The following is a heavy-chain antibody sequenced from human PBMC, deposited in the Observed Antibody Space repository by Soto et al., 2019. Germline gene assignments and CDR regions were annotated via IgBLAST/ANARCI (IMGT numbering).Heavy chain of an antibody. D-gene: IGHD2-21*02. CDR3: ARDDATYCGGDCYRYFYYGMDV. V-gene: IGHV1-69*13. J-gene: IGHJ6*02. CDR1: GGTFSNHA. CDR2: IIPMFPTA. Sequence: SVKVSFKASGGTFSNHAISWLRQAPGQGLEWVGGIIPMFPTADYAQRFQGRVTITADDSTTTVYMELSGLRSEDTAMYYCARDDATYCGGDCYRYFYYGMDVWGQGTTVTVSS.